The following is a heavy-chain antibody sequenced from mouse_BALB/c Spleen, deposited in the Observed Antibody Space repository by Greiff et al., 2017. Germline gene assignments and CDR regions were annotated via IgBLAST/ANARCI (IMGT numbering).Heavy chain of an antibody. CDR3: ARAYGRSWFAY. Sequence: VMLVESGPGLVQPSQSLSITCTVSGFSLTSYGVHWVRQTPGKGLEWLGVIWSGRSTDYNAAFISRLSISKDNSKSQVFFQMNSLQANDTAIYYCARAYGRSWFAYWGQGTLVTVSA. V-gene: IGHV2-2*02. CDR2: IWSGRST. J-gene: IGHJ3*01. CDR1: GFSLTSYG. D-gene: IGHD1-1*01.